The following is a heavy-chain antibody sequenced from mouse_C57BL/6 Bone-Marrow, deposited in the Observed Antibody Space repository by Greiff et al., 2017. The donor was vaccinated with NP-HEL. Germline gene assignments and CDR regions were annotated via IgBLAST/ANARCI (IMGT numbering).Heavy chain of an antibody. D-gene: IGHD1-1*01. V-gene: IGHV1-5*01. Sequence: EVQLQQSGTVLARPGASVKMSCKTSGYTFTSYWMHWVKQRPGQGLEWIGAIYPGNSDTSYNQKFKGKAKLTAVTSASTAYMELSSLTNEDSAVYYCTKYGSSPYYFDYWGQGTTLTVSS. CDR1: GYTFTSYW. J-gene: IGHJ2*01. CDR2: IYPGNSDT. CDR3: TKYGSSPYYFDY.